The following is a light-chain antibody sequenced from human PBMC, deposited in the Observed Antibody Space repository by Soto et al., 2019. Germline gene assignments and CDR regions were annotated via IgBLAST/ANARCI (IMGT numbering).Light chain of an antibody. CDR1: QSVSSRY. CDR3: LQFGSSPPYT. V-gene: IGKV3-20*01. CDR2: GAS. J-gene: IGKJ2*01. Sequence: EIVLTQSPGTLSLSPGERATLSCRASQSVSSRYLAWYQQKPGQAPRLLMYGASSRATGIPDRFSGSGSGTDFNLTISRLRTRVFAAYHCLQFGSSPPYTFGQGTNLEIK.